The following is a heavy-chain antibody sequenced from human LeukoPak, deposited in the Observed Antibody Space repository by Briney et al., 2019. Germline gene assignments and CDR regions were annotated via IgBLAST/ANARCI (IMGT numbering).Heavy chain of an antibody. CDR3: GRGPGDSYSFDY. J-gene: IGHJ4*02. CDR2: ISGSGDSP. V-gene: IGHV3-23*01. CDR1: GFTFSNYA. D-gene: IGHD4-11*01. Sequence: GGSLRLSCAASGFTFSNYAMNWVRQTPGKGLEWVSGISGSGDSPYYADSVKGRFTIFRDNSENTLYLQMNSLRAEDTAVYYWGRGPGDSYSFDYWAQGTLVTVSS.